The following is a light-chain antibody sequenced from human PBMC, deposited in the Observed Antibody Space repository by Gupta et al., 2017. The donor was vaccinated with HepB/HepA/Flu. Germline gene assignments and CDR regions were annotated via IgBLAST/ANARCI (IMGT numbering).Light chain of an antibody. CDR1: QNIGSN. J-gene: IGKJ1*01. CDR3: QHYTDWPPWT. CDR2: HAS. Sequence: EIVMTQSPATLSVSPGRRATLSCRASQNIGSNLAWYQQRPGQPPSLLIFHASLRAAGTPSRFSGNGYGKEFTLTISSPQSEDYAVYYCQHYTDWPPWTFGQGTKVEIK. V-gene: IGKV3-15*01.